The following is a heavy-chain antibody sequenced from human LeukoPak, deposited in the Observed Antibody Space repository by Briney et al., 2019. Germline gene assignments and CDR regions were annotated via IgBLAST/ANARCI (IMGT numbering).Heavy chain of an antibody. CDR2: IIPISGSP. CDR3: ARVPRELRAY. Sequence: SVKVSCKASGGTFMTDVFSWVRQAPGQALEWMGGIIPISGSPHSAQRFQGRVTMTRNTSISTAYMELSSLTSEDTAVYYCARVPRELRAYWGQGTLVTVSS. D-gene: IGHD1-26*01. CDR1: GGTFMTDV. J-gene: IGHJ4*02. V-gene: IGHV1-69*05.